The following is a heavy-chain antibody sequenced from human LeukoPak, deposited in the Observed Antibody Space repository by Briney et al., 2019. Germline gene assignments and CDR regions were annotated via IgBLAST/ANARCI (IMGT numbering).Heavy chain of an antibody. J-gene: IGHJ4*02. CDR2: IYYSGST. CDR1: GGSISSYY. V-gene: IGHV4-59*13. Sequence: SETLSLTCTVSGGSISSYYWSWIRQPPGKGLEWTGHIYYSGSTNYNPSLKSRVTISVDTSKNQFSLKLSSVTAADTAVYYCARERVYYGSGSLDYWGQGTLVTVSS. D-gene: IGHD3-10*01. CDR3: ARERVYYGSGSLDY.